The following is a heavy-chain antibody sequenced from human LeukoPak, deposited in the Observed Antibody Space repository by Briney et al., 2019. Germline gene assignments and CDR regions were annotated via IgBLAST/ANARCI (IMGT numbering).Heavy chain of an antibody. Sequence: SETLCLTCTVSGGSISGSNRYWGWVRQPPGKGLDYIGNIHYTGSAYYNPSLMSRVTMSVDTSKNQFSLKLSSVTAADTAVYYCATMILTGDRGRGYYDYWGQGTLVTVSS. CDR2: IHYTGSA. D-gene: IGHD7-27*01. CDR1: GGSISGSNRY. CDR3: ATMILTGDRGRGYYDY. J-gene: IGHJ4*02. V-gene: IGHV4-39*01.